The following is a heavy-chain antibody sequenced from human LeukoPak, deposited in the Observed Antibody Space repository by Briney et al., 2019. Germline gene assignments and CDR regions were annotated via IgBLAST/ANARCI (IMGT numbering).Heavy chain of an antibody. Sequence: GGSLRLSCAASGFTFSSYEMNWVRQAPGKGLEWVSSISSDNTIYYTDSVKGRFAISRDNAKNSLYLQMKSLRAEDTAVYYCARGFYTYDQWGQGTLVTVSS. CDR3: ARGFYTYDQ. J-gene: IGHJ5*02. D-gene: IGHD5-24*01. V-gene: IGHV3-48*03. CDR2: ISSDNTI. CDR1: GFTFSSYE.